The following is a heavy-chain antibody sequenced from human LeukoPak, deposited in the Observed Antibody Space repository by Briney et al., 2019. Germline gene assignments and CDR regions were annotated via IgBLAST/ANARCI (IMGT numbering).Heavy chain of an antibody. J-gene: IGHJ4*02. CDR1: GDSINSYY. V-gene: IGHV4-59*01. CDR2: IYYTGST. Sequence: PSETLSLTCTVSGDSINSYYWTWIRQAPGKGLEWIGYIYYTGSTNYSPSLKSRVSISIDPSKNQFSLKLTSVTAADTAMYYCARDPTYWGQGILVTVSS. CDR3: ARDPTY.